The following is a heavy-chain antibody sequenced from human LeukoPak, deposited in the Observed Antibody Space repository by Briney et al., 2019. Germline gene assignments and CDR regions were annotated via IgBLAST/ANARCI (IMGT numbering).Heavy chain of an antibody. D-gene: IGHD6-13*01. CDR1: GGSIRSSYYY. Sequence: PSETLSLTCTVSGGSIRSSYYYWGWIRQPPGKGLEWIGYIYYSGSTNYNPSLKSRVTISVDTSKNQFSLKLSSVTAADTAVYYCARFNPARTAYSSSFYGMDVWGQGTTVTVSS. CDR3: ARFNPARTAYSSSFYGMDV. J-gene: IGHJ6*02. CDR2: IYYSGST. V-gene: IGHV4-61*05.